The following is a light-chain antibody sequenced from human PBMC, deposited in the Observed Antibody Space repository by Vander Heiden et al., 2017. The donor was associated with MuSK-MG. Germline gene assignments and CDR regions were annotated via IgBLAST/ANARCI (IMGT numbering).Light chain of an antibody. J-gene: IGKJ4*01. Sequence: EIVMTQSPATLSVSPGERATLPCRASQSGSSNLAWYQQKPGQAPRLLIYGASTRDTGIPARFSGSGSGTEFTLTISSLQSEDFAVYYCQQYNNWPITFGGGTKVEIK. CDR1: QSGSSN. CDR2: GAS. CDR3: QQYNNWPIT. V-gene: IGKV3-15*01.